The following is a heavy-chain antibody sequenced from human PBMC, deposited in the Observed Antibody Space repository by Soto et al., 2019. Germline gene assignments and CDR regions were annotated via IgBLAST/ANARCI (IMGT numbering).Heavy chain of an antibody. CDR2: IYYSGTT. D-gene: IGHD2-21*02. CDR1: GYSISSSNW. CDR3: ASSKLNDCGGDCELDY. V-gene: IGHV4-28*01. J-gene: IGHJ4*02. Sequence: SETLSLTCAVSGYSISSSNWWGWIRQPPGKGLEWIGYIYYSGTTYYNPSLKSRVTMSLDTSKNQFSLKLSSVTAADTAVYYCASSKLNDCGGDCELDYWGQGTLVTVSS.